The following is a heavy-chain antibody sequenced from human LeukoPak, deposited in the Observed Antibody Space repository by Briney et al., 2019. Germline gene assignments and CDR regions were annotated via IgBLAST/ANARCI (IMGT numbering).Heavy chain of an antibody. V-gene: IGHV3-48*03. Sequence: GGSLRLSCAASGFSFSSYEMNWVRQAPGKGLEWVSYISRGGSAIYYADSVKGRFTFSRDNAKNSLYQQMNSLRAEDAAVYYCARGPVVPALFSMDVWGKGTTVTISS. J-gene: IGHJ6*03. CDR1: GFSFSSYE. CDR3: ARGPVVPALFSMDV. CDR2: ISRGGSAI. D-gene: IGHD2-2*01.